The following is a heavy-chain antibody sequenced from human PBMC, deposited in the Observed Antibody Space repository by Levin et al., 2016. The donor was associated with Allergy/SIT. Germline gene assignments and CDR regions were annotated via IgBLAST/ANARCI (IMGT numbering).Heavy chain of an antibody. Sequence: GESLKISCAASGFSVSDNFVSWVRQAPGKGLEWVSLVKTGGDTFYAASVRGRFTISRDDSKNTVYLQMNSLRAEDTAVYYCAREPSYSKSFDYWGQGALVTVSS. V-gene: IGHV3-53*01. D-gene: IGHD5-12*01. CDR3: AREPSYSKSFDY. CDR2: VKTGGDT. CDR1: GFSVSDNF. J-gene: IGHJ4*02.